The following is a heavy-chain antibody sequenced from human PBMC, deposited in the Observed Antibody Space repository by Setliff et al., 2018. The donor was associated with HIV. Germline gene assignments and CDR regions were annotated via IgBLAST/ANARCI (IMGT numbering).Heavy chain of an antibody. CDR3: TTAGKWGIRGITVNS. Sequence: ETLSLTCTVSGGSISSYYWSWIRQPPGKGLEWIGRIKSNTDGGTADYVAPVKDRFIISRDDSETTVYLQMNSLRAEDTGLYYCTTAGKWGIRGITVNSLGQGTPVTVSS. CDR2: IKSNTDGGTA. D-gene: IGHD3-16*02. J-gene: IGHJ4*02. CDR1: GGSISSYY. V-gene: IGHV3-15*07.